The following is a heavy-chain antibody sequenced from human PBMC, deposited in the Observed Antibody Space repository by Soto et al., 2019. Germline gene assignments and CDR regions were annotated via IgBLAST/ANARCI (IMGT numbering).Heavy chain of an antibody. CDR3: AKDISGCSGPSCTGGIHV. J-gene: IGHJ6*01. V-gene: IGHV3-9*01. CDR2: INWKSQTL. CDR1: GFTFDDYTFDDYA. D-gene: IGHD2-2*01. Sequence: EVQLVESGGGFVEPGRSLRLSCAASGFTFDDYTFDDYAMHWVRQAPGKGLEWVSGINWKSQTLGYADSVRGRFTISRDNTKNSLYLQMNSLRPEDTALYYCAKDISGCSGPSCTGGIHVWGQGTTVTVSS.